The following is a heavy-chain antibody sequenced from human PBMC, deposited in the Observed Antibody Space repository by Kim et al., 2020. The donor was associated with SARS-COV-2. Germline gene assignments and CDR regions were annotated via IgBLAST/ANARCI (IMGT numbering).Heavy chain of an antibody. Sequence: SVKVSCKASGGTFSSYAISWVRQAPGQGLEWMGGIIPIFGTANYAQKFQGRVTITADESTSTAYMELSSLRSEDTAVYYCVKGPSKEGYYYYGMDVWGQGTTVTVSS. CDR1: GGTFSSYA. J-gene: IGHJ6*02. V-gene: IGHV1-69*13. CDR2: IIPIFGTA. CDR3: VKGPSKEGYYYYGMDV. D-gene: IGHD2-2*01.